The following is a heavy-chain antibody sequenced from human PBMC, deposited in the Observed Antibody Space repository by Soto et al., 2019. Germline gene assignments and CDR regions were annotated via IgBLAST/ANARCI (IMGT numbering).Heavy chain of an antibody. D-gene: IGHD3-10*01. J-gene: IGHJ3*02. Sequence: GGSLRLSCAASGFTFSSYAMHWVRQAPGKGLEYVSAISSNGGSTYYANSVKGRFTISRDNSKNTLYLQMGSLRAEDMAVYYCARGGGKVRGVISDGRAFDIWGQGTMVTVSS. CDR3: ARGGGKVRGVISDGRAFDI. V-gene: IGHV3-64*01. CDR1: GFTFSSYA. CDR2: ISSNGGST.